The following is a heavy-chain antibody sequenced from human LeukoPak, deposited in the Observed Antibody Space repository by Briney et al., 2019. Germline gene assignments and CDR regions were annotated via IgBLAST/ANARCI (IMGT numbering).Heavy chain of an antibody. CDR2: IIPIFGTA. J-gene: IGHJ1*01. CDR1: GGTFSSYA. V-gene: IGHV1-69*05. CDR3: ARASLYCSGGSCYHIAEYFQH. Sequence: GASVKVSCKASGGTFSSYAISWVRQAPGQGLEWMGRIIPIFGTANYAQKFQGRVTITTDESTSTAYMELSSLRSGDTAVYYCARASLYCSGGSCYHIAEYFQHWGQGTLVTVSS. D-gene: IGHD2-15*01.